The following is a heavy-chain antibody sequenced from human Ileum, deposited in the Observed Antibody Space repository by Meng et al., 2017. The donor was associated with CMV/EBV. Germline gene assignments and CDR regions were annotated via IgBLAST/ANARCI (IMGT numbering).Heavy chain of an antibody. Sequence: CKASGYNFTSNHIIWVRQAPGQGPEWMGWINTNTGNPTYAQGFTGRFVFSLDTSVSTTYLQISSLKAEDTAVYYCARDGLSGRYFDYWGQGTLVTVSS. J-gene: IGHJ4*02. V-gene: IGHV7-4-1*02. CDR1: GYNFTSNH. CDR3: ARDGLSGRYFDY. D-gene: IGHD1-26*01. CDR2: INTNTGNP.